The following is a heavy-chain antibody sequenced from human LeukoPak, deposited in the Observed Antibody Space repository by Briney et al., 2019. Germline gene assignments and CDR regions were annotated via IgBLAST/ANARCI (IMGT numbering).Heavy chain of an antibody. J-gene: IGHJ4*02. CDR2: ISSISSYI. D-gene: IGHD3-3*01. V-gene: IGHV3-21*04. CDR1: GFTFSSYS. CDR3: ARDRYDFWSGYYPTKSFDY. Sequence: GSLRLSCAASGFTFSSYSMNWVRQAPGKGRERVSSISSISSYIYYPDSVKGRFTISRYNAKNSLYQQLNSLRAEDTAVYYCARDRYDFWSGYYPTKSFDYWGQGPLVPVSS.